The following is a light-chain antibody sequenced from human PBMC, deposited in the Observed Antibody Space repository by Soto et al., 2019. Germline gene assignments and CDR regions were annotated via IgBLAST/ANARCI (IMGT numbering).Light chain of an antibody. CDR1: SSDVGSYNV. V-gene: IGLV2-23*02. Sequence: QSVLTQPASVSGSPGQSITISCTGTSSDVGSYNVVSWYQQHSGKAPKLLIYEVSKRPSGVSDRFSGSKSGNTASLTISELQAEDEADYHCCSYAGSSSAYVFGTGT. CDR3: CSYAGSSSAYV. J-gene: IGLJ1*01. CDR2: EVS.